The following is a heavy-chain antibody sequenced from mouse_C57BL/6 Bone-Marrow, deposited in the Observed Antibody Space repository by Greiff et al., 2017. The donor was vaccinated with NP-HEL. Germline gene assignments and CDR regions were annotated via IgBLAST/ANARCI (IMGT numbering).Heavy chain of an antibody. CDR3: ARRIYDGYVYYAMDY. J-gene: IGHJ4*01. Sequence: QVQLKQPGAELVKPGASVKLSCKASGYTFTSYWMQWVKQRPGQGLEWIGEIDPSDSYTNYNQKFKGKATLTVDTSSSTAYMQLSSLTSEDSAVYYCARRIYDGYVYYAMDYWGQGTSVTVSS. D-gene: IGHD2-3*01. CDR1: GYTFTSYW. V-gene: IGHV1-50*01. CDR2: IDPSDSYT.